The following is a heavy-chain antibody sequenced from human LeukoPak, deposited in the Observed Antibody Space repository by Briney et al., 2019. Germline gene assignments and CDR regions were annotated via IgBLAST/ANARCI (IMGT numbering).Heavy chain of an antibody. D-gene: IGHD5-12*01. Sequence: ASVKVSCKASGYTFTGYYMHWVRQAPGQGLEWMGWINPNSGGTNYAQKFQGWVTMTRDTSISTAYMELSRLRSDDTAVYYCARAYSSYDYPFDYWGQGTLVTVSS. CDR3: ARAYSSYDYPFDY. J-gene: IGHJ4*02. CDR2: INPNSGGT. CDR1: GYTFTGYY. V-gene: IGHV1-2*04.